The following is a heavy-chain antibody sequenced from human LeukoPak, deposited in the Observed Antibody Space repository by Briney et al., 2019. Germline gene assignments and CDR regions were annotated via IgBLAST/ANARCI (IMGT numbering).Heavy chain of an antibody. CDR3: ANVVGGY. V-gene: IGHV3-23*01. CDR1: GITFSTIG. CDR2: ISKSGGST. D-gene: IGHD2-21*01. J-gene: IGHJ4*02. Sequence: PRGSLRLSCAVSGITFSTIGVSWVRLAPGKGLEWVSIISKSGGSTFYADSVEGRFTISRDNSKDTLYLQMNSLRAEDTAVYYCANVVGGYWGRGSLACVSS.